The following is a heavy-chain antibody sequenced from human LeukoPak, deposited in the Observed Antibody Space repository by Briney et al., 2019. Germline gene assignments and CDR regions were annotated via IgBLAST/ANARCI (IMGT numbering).Heavy chain of an antibody. J-gene: IGHJ4*02. V-gene: IGHV3-21*01. Sequence: AGGSLRLSCAASGFTFSSYSMNWVRQAPGKGLQWVSSISTSSSYIYYADSVKGRVTISRDNAKNSLYLQMNSLRAEDTAVYYCARHSDSDILTGPNDYWGQGTLVTVSS. CDR3: ARHSDSDILTGPNDY. CDR2: ISTSSSYI. D-gene: IGHD3-9*01. CDR1: GFTFSSYS.